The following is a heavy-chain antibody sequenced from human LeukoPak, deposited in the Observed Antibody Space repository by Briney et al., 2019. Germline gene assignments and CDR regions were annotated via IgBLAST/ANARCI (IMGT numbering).Heavy chain of an antibody. CDR1: GGSTSSSSYY. Sequence: SETLSLTCTVSGGSTSSSSYYWGWIRQPPGKGLEWIGSIYYSGSTYYNPSLKSRVTISVDTSKNQFSLKLSSVTAADTAVYYCARVITTVTIFDYWGQGTLVTVSS. J-gene: IGHJ4*02. CDR3: ARVITTVTIFDY. V-gene: IGHV4-39*01. D-gene: IGHD4-17*01. CDR2: IYYSGST.